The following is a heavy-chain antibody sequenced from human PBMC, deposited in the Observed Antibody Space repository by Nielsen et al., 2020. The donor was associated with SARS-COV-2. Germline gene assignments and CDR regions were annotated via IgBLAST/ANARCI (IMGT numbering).Heavy chain of an antibody. V-gene: IGHV3-30*04. CDR2: ISYDGSNK. D-gene: IGHD3-10*01. CDR3: AKDFGRNYYYGMDV. CDR1: GFTFSSYA. J-gene: IGHJ6*02. Sequence: GGSLRLSCAASGFTFSSYAMHWVRQAPGKGLEWVAVISYDGSNKYYADSVKGRFTISRDNSKNTLYLQMNSLRAEDTAVYYCAKDFGRNYYYGMDVWGQGTAVTVSS.